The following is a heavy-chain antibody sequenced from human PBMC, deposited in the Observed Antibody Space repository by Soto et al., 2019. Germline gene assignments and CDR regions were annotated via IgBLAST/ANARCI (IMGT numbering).Heavy chain of an antibody. V-gene: IGHV3-30*03. J-gene: IGHJ4*02. Sequence: QVQLVESGGGVVQPGRSLRLSCAASGFSFSTYGMHWVRQAPGKGLEWVAVISYDGSKRYYADSVKGRFTVSRDNSKNTLYLEMNTLTAEDTAVYYGARSQQPPDVDSWGQGTLVTVSS. CDR3: ARSQQPPDVDS. CDR2: ISYDGSKR. CDR1: GFSFSTYG. D-gene: IGHD6-13*01.